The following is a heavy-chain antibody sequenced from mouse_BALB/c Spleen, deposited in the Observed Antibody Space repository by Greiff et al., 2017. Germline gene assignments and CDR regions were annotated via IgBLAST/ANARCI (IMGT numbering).Heavy chain of an antibody. CDR2: IDPENGNT. Sequence: EVKLVESGAELVRPGALVKLSCKASGFNIKDYYMHWVKQRPEQGLEWIGWIDPENGNTIYDPKFQGKASITADTSSNTAYLQLSSLTSEDTAVYYCARSLGGGYYAMDYWGQGTSVTVSS. CDR1: GFNIKDYY. D-gene: IGHD4-1*01. V-gene: IGHV14-1*02. CDR3: ARSLGGGYYAMDY. J-gene: IGHJ4*01.